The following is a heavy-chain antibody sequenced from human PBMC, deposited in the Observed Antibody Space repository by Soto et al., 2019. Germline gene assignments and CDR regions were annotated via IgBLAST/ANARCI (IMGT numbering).Heavy chain of an antibody. Sequence: QVQLVESGGGVVQPGRSLRLSCAASEFTFSSYAMHWVRQAPGKGLEWVALISYDGSNKYYADSVKGRFTISRDNSKKTLYLQMNTLRDEDTAIYYCARGFGVTTGQPPFDCCGQGTLVTVSS. V-gene: IGHV3-30-3*01. CDR1: EFTFSSYA. CDR3: ARGFGVTTGQPPFDC. CDR2: ISYDGSNK. J-gene: IGHJ4*02. D-gene: IGHD3-10*01.